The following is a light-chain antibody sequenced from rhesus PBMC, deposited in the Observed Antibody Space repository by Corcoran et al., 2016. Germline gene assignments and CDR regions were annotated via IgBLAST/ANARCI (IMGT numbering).Light chain of an antibody. Sequence: DIQMTQSPSSLSASVGDRVTITCQASQGIRNNLAWYQQKPGKVPKLLIYKSSHLQSGVPSRFSGSGSGTDFTLTISSLQPEDFATYYCQHGYGTPLTFGGGTKVELK. J-gene: IGKJ4*01. V-gene: IGKV1-25*01. CDR1: QGIRNN. CDR3: QHGYGTPLT. CDR2: KSS.